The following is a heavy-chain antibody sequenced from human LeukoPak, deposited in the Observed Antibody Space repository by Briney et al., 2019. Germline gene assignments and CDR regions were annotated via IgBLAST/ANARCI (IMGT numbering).Heavy chain of an antibody. D-gene: IGHD1-26*01. J-gene: IGHJ4*02. CDR1: GFTVSSNY. CDR2: IYAGGTT. Sequence: PGGSLRLTCAASGFTVSSNYMGWVRQAPGKGLEWVSVIYAGGTTYYADSVKGRFTISRDNSKNTLYLQMNSLRAEDTAVYFCACSIVYRPPFDYWGQGALVTVSS. CDR3: ACSIVYRPPFDY. V-gene: IGHV3-66*01.